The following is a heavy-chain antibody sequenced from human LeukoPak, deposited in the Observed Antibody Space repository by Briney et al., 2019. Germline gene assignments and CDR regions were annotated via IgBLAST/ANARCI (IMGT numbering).Heavy chain of an antibody. J-gene: IGHJ4*02. CDR1: GGSISSSSYY. D-gene: IGHD2-21*02. V-gene: IGHV4-39*07. Sequence: PSETLSLTCTVSGGSISSSSYYWGWIRQPPGKGLEWIGSIYYSGSTYYNPSLKSRVTISVDTSKNQFSLKLSSVTAADTAVYYCAREWRAYCGSDCYGPSDYWGQGTLVTVSS. CDR2: IYYSGST. CDR3: AREWRAYCGSDCYGPSDY.